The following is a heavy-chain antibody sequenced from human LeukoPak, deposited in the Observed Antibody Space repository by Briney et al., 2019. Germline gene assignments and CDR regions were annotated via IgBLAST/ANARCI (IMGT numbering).Heavy chain of an antibody. J-gene: IGHJ6*04. CDR1: GFTFSHYT. D-gene: IGHD3-10*02. CDR2: ITSSSSYI. CDR3: AELGITMIGGV. Sequence: GGSLRLSCAASGFTFSHYTVNWVRQAPGKGLEWVSSITSSSSYIYYADSVKGRFTISRDNAKNSLYLQMNSLRAEDTAVYYCAELGITMIGGVWGKGTTVTISS. V-gene: IGHV3-21*01.